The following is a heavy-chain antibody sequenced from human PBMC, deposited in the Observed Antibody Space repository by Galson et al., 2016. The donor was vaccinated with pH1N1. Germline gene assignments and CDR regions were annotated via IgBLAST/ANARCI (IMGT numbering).Heavy chain of an antibody. D-gene: IGHD3-10*01. CDR3: ARQWFGELLYYYKQGMGV. CDR2: INPKNGDT. Sequence: SVKVSCKASGYTFTGSYLHWVRQAPGQGLEWMGSINPKNGDTSYAEKFQDRVTMTSDTSITTGYMELRRLRSDDTALYYCARQWFGELLYYYKQGMGVWGQGTTVTVSS. V-gene: IGHV1-2*02. CDR1: GYTFTGSY. J-gene: IGHJ6*02.